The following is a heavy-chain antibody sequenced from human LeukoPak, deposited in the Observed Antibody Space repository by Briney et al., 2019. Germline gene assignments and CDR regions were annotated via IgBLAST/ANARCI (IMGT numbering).Heavy chain of an antibody. CDR3: ARGFDRETYYFDY. D-gene: IGHD3-9*01. CDR1: GGSVSSGSYY. V-gene: IGHV4-61*01. J-gene: IGHJ4*02. Sequence: SETLSLTRTVSGGSVSSGSYYWGWIRQPPGKGLEWIGYIYYSGSTNYNPSLKSRVTISVDTSKNQFSLKLSSVTAADTAVYYCARGFDRETYYFDYWGQGTLVTVSS. CDR2: IYYSGST.